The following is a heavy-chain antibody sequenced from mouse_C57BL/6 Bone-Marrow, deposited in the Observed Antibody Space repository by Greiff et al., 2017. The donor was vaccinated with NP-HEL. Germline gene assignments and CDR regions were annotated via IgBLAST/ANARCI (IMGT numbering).Heavy chain of an antibody. CDR1: GFTFSSYG. CDR3: ARRGYFDY. Sequence: EVHLVESGGDLVKPGGSLKLSCAASGFTFSSYGMSWVRQTPDKRLEWVATISSGGSYTYYPDSVKGRFTISRDNAKNTLYLQMSSLKSEDTAMYYCARRGYFDYWGQGTTLTVSS. CDR2: ISSGGSYT. V-gene: IGHV5-6*01. J-gene: IGHJ2*01.